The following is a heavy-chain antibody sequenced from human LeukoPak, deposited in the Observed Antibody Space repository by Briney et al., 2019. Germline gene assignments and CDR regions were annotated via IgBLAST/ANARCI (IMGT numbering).Heavy chain of an antibody. CDR1: GGSISSGSYY. CDR3: ARVPGGYYYYYMDV. D-gene: IGHD1-1*01. J-gene: IGHJ6*03. Sequence: SQTLSLTCTVSGGSISSGSYYWSWIRQPAGKGLEWIWRIYTSESTNYTPALQSRVNISVDTSKNQFSLKLSSVTAADTAVYYCARVPGGYYYYYMDVWGKGTTVTVSS. CDR2: IYTSEST. V-gene: IGHV4-61*02.